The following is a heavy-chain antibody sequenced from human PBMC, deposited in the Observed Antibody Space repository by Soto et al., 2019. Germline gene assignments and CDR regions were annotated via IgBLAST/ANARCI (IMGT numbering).Heavy chain of an antibody. CDR3: VVSGNYRFDY. V-gene: IGHV3-74*01. CDR1: GFTFSSYW. D-gene: IGHD1-26*01. J-gene: IGHJ4*02. Sequence: EVQLVESGGDLVQPGESLRLSCAASGFTFSSYWMHWVRQAPGKGLVWVARINGGGSSTSYADSVKGRFTISRDNARSTLYLQMNSLRAEDTAVYYCVVSGNYRFDYWGPGILVTVSS. CDR2: INGGGSST.